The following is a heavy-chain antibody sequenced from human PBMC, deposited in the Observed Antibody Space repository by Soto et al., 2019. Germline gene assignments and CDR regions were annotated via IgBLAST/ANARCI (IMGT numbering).Heavy chain of an antibody. V-gene: IGHV4-31*03. CDR2: IYYSGST. D-gene: IGHD3-10*01. J-gene: IGHJ3*01. CDR3: ARDQSIRGVIVTGAFDF. Sequence: PSETLSLTCTVSGGSISSGGYYWSWIRQHPGKGLEWIGYIYYSGSTYYNPSLKTRVFMSVNTSTSQFSLKLTSLTAADTATYYCARDQSIRGVIVTGAFDFWGRGTVVTVSS. CDR1: GGSISSGGYY.